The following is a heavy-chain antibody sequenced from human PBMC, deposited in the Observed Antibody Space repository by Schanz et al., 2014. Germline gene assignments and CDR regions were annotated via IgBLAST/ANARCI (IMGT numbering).Heavy chain of an antibody. CDR1: GFTFDKYA. V-gene: IGHV3-23*04. Sequence: EVQLVESGGGVVQPGGSLRLSCAASGFTFDKYAMHWVRQAPGKGLEWVSSISSGGGSTYYADSVKGRFTISRDNAKNSLYLQMNSLRAEDTAVYYCARVKGGFDYWGQGTLVTVSS. CDR2: ISSGGGST. D-gene: IGHD3-16*01. CDR3: ARVKGGFDY. J-gene: IGHJ4*02.